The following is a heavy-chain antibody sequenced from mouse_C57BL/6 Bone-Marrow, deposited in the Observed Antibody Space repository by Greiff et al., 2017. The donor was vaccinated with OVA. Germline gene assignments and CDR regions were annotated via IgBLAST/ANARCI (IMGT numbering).Heavy chain of an antibody. J-gene: IGHJ3*01. CDR1: GYTFTDYY. CDR2: INPYNGGT. V-gene: IGHV1-19*01. CDR3: ARGGWLLSFAY. Sequence: DVKLVESGPVLVKPGASVKMSCKASGYTFTDYYMNWVKQSHGKSLEWIGVINPYNGGTSYNQKFKGKATLTVDKSSSTAYMELNSLTSEDSAVYYCARGGWLLSFAYWGQGTLVTVSA. D-gene: IGHD2-3*01.